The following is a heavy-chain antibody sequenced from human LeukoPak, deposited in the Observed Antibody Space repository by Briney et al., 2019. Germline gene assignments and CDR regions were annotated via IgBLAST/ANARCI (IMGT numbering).Heavy chain of an antibody. V-gene: IGHV4-61*01. CDR2: IYYSGYT. CDR3: ARTTMVRGTYYMDV. J-gene: IGHJ6*03. Sequence: SETLSLTCTVSGYSFSSGYYWGWIRQPPGKGLEWIGCIYYSGYTNYKSSLKSRVTISVDTSKNQFSLKLSSVTAADTAVYYCARTTMVRGTYYMDVWGKGTTVTVSS. D-gene: IGHD3-10*01. CDR1: GYSFSSGYY.